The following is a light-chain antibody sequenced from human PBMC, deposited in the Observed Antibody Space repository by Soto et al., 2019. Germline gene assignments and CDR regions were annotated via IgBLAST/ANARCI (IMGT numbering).Light chain of an antibody. CDR3: QQDSSWPLT. CDR1: QDIRSS. CDR2: GAS. Sequence: EIVMTQSPATLSVSPGERDTLSCRASQDIRSSLAWYQQKPGQAPRLLIYGASIRATGVPATFSGSGSGTEFTLSISSLQSEHLGVYYCQQDSSWPLTFGGGTNVEIK. J-gene: IGKJ4*01. V-gene: IGKV3-15*01.